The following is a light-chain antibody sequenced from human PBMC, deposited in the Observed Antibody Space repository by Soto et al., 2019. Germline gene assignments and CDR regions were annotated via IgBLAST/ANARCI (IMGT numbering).Light chain of an antibody. CDR1: RSNFGNNY. V-gene: IGLV1-51*01. J-gene: IGLJ3*02. CDR3: EAWDSNLSGGV. CDR2: DND. Sequence: QSVLTQPPSVSAAPGQKVTVSCSGSRSNFGNNYVSWYQHLPGTAPKLLIYDNDKRPSGIPDRFSASKSGTSATLDITGLQTGDEADYYCEAWDSNLSGGVFGGGTKVTVL.